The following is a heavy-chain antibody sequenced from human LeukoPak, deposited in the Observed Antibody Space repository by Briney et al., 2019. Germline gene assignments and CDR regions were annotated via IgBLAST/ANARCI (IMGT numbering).Heavy chain of an antibody. Sequence: GASVKVSCKASGYTFTSYGISWVRQAPGQGLEWMGWISANDGNKDYPQKLQGRVTMTTDTSTSTAYMELRSLRSDDTAVYYCARESHVTREDYWGQGTLVTVSS. CDR2: ISANDGNK. J-gene: IGHJ4*02. V-gene: IGHV1-18*01. D-gene: IGHD3-10*01. CDR1: GYTFTSYG. CDR3: ARESHVTREDY.